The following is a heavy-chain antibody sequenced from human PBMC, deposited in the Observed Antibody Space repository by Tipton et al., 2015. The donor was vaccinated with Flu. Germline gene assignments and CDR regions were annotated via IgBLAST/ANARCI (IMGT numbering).Heavy chain of an antibody. J-gene: IGHJ5*02. CDR1: SFTFSSYW. V-gene: IGHV3-7*01. CDR2: INQGGSER. Sequence: SLRLSCTASSFTFSSYWMDWVRQAPGMGLEWVANINQGGSERYYVDSVKGRFTISRDNAKRSLYLQLDSLRAEDTGVYYCSISLNSWGQGTLVTVSS. CDR3: SISLNS.